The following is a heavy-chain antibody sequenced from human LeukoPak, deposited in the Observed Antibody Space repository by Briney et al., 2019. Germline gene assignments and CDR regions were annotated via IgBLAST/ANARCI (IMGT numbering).Heavy chain of an antibody. CDR2: TYYSGST. Sequence: SETLSLTCTVSGGYISSGGYYWSWIRQHPGKGLEWIGYTYYSGSTYYNPSLKSRVTISVDTSKNQFSLKLSSVTAADTAVYYCASYNDYYDSSGYYYDWFDPWGQGTLVTVSS. J-gene: IGHJ5*02. CDR3: ASYNDYYDSSGYYYDWFDP. D-gene: IGHD3-22*01. V-gene: IGHV4-31*03. CDR1: GGYISSGGYY.